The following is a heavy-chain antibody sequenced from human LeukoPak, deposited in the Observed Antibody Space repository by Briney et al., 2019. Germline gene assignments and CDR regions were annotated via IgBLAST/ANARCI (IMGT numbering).Heavy chain of an antibody. CDR1: GYTFTSYG. Sequence: VASVKVSCKASGYTFTSYGISWVRQAPGQGLEWMGWISAYNGNTNYAQKLQGRVTMTTDTSTSTAYMELRSLRSDDTAVYYCARDLLRHCSSTSCPLDYWGQGTLVTVSS. D-gene: IGHD2-2*01. CDR2: ISAYNGNT. V-gene: IGHV1-18*01. CDR3: ARDLLRHCSSTSCPLDY. J-gene: IGHJ4*02.